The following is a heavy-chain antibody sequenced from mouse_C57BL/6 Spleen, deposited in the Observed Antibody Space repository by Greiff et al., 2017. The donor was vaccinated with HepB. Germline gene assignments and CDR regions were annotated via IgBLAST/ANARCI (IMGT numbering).Heavy chain of an antibody. CDR3: ARFGGIYYYGSSDY. CDR1: GYSFTGYY. V-gene: IGHV1-42*01. J-gene: IGHJ2*01. D-gene: IGHD1-1*01. Sequence: VQLQRSGPELVKPGASVKISCKASGYSFTGYYMNWVKQSPEKSLEWIGEINPSTGGTTYNQKFKAKATLTVDKSSSTAYMQLKSLTSEDSAVYYCARFGGIYYYGSSDYWGQGTTLTVSS. CDR2: INPSTGGT.